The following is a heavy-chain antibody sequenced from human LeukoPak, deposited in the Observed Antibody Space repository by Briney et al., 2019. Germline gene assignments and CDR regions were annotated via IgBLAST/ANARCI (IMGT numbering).Heavy chain of an antibody. Sequence: SETLSLTCTVSGGSISSGSYYWSWIRQPAGKGLEWIGRIYTSGSTDYNPSLKSRVTISVDTSKNQFSLKLSSVTAADTAVYYCAREIGYSSSMRPWGQGTLVTVSS. J-gene: IGHJ5*02. V-gene: IGHV4-61*02. D-gene: IGHD6-6*01. CDR2: IYTSGST. CDR3: AREIGYSSSMRP. CDR1: GGSISSGSYY.